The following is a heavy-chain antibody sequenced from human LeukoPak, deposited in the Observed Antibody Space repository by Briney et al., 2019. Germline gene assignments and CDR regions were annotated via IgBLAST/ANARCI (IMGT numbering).Heavy chain of an antibody. CDR1: GYTFTSYD. CDR3: ARSPAYYYDSSGSAPDY. Sequence: ASVKVSCTASGYTFTSYDINWVRQATGQGLEWMGWMNPNSGNTGYAQKFQGRVTMTRDTSTSTVYMELSSLRSKDTAVYYCARSPAYYYDSSGSAPDYWGQGTLVTVSS. D-gene: IGHD3-22*01. J-gene: IGHJ4*02. CDR2: MNPNSGNT. V-gene: IGHV1-8*01.